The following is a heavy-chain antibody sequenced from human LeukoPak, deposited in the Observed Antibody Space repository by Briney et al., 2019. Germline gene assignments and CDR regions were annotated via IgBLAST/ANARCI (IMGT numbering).Heavy chain of an antibody. Sequence: SETLSLTCTVSGDSISSSSSHWGWIRQPPGKGLEWIGSIYYSGSAYYNPSLKSRVTISVDASKNQFSLELSSVSAADTAVYYCARGAYSYGYYTRFDYWGQGTLVTVSS. CDR3: ARGAYSYGYYTRFDY. V-gene: IGHV4-39*01. CDR1: GDSISSSSSH. D-gene: IGHD5-18*01. J-gene: IGHJ4*02. CDR2: IYYSGSA.